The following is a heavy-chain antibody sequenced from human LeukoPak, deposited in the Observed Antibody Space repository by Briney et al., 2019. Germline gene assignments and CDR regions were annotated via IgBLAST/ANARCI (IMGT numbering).Heavy chain of an antibody. CDR2: ISDSGGST. CDR3: AKDPRGYCSSTSCPNWFDF. V-gene: IGHV3-23*01. D-gene: IGHD2-2*01. J-gene: IGHJ5*01. Sequence: GGSLRLSCTASEFTFSNYAMSWVRQAPGKGLEWVSSISDSGGSTYYADSVKGRFTFSRDNSKNTLYLQMNSLRAEDAAVYYCAKDPRGYCSSTSCPNWFDFWGQGSLVTVSS. CDR1: EFTFSNYA.